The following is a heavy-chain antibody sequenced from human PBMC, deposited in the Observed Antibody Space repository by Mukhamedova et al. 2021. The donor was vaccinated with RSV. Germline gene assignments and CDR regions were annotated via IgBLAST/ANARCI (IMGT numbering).Heavy chain of an antibody. V-gene: IGHV4-59*01. CDR3: ARDRPYDFWSGYYSPDAFDI. D-gene: IGHD3-3*01. Sequence: GLEWIGYIYYSGSTNYNPSLKSRVTISVDTSKNQFSLKLSSVTAADTAVYYCARDRPYDFWSGYYSPDAFDIWGQGTMVTVPS. CDR2: IYYSGST. J-gene: IGHJ3*02.